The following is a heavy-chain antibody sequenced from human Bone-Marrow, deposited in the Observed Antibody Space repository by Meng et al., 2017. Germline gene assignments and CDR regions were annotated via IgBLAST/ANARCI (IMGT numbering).Heavy chain of an antibody. V-gene: IGHV3-7*03. CDR3: AKGANYDILTGLKTDAFDI. CDR2: IKQDGSEK. CDR1: GFTFSIRW. D-gene: IGHD3-9*01. J-gene: IGHJ3*02. Sequence: GESLKISCAASGFTFSIRWMTWVRQAPGKGLEWVASIKQDGSEKHYVDSVKGRFTISRDNAKNSLYLQMNSLRAEDMALYYCAKGANYDILTGLKTDAFDIWGQGTMVTVSS.